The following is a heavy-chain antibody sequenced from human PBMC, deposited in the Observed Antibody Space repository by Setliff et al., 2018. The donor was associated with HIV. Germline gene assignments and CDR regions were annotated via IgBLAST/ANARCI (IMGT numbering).Heavy chain of an antibody. V-gene: IGHV3-72*01. CDR1: GFTFSDHY. Sequence: GGSLRLSCAASGFTFSDHYMDWVRQAPGKGLEWVGRTKNKDNSFTTEYAASVKGRFTISRDDSKNSLSLHMNSLKTEYTAVYYCGGNGYYAIDYWGQGTLVTVSS. D-gene: IGHD5-18*01. CDR3: GGNGYYAIDY. CDR2: TKNKDNSFTT. J-gene: IGHJ4*02.